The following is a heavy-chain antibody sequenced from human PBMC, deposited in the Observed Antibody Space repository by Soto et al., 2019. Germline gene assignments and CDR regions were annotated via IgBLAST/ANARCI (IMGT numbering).Heavy chain of an antibody. D-gene: IGHD5-18*01. J-gene: IGHJ4*02. V-gene: IGHV3-30*03. CDR2: ISYDGSLQ. CDR1: GFAFSSYG. Sequence: QAQLVESVGGVVQPGRSLRLSCAASGFAFSSYGMHWVRQAPGTGLEWVAVISYDGSLQHYADSVKGRFTISSDNSKNMVLLQMSSLRAEDTAVYYCVSDRGYGHASVPYSWGQGTLVRFSS. CDR3: VSDRGYGHASVPYS.